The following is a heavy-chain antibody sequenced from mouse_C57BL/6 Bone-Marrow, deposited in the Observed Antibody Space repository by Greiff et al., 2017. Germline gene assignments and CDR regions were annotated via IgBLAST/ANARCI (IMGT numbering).Heavy chain of an antibody. CDR2: IYYSGTI. D-gene: IGHD1-1*01. Sequence: EVQLQQSGPGLVKPSQTVFLTCTVTGISITTGNSRWRWIRQFPGNKLEWIGYIYYSGTITYNPSLTSRTTITRDTPKNQFFLEMNSLTAEDTATYYCARDYGSSYGYAMDYWGQGTSVTVSS. V-gene: IGHV3-5*01. CDR1: GISITTGNSR. J-gene: IGHJ4*01. CDR3: ARDYGSSYGYAMDY.